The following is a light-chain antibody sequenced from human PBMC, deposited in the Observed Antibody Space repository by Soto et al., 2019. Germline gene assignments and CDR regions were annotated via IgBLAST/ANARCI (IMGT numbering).Light chain of an antibody. CDR1: QSISSW. J-gene: IGKJ1*01. CDR3: QQYNSYPE. CDR2: DAS. Sequence: DIQMTQSPSTLSASVGDRVTITCRASQSISSWLAWYQQKPGKAPKLLIYDASSLESGVPSRFSGSGCGTEFTLTISSLQPDDFATYYCQQYNSYPEFGQGTKVDIK. V-gene: IGKV1-5*01.